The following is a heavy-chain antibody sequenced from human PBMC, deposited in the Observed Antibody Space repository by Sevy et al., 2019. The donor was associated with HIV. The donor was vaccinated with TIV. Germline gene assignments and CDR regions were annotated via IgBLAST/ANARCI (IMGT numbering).Heavy chain of an antibody. CDR3: ARDGRGSGLRHYYYYMDV. V-gene: IGHV3-30-3*01. CDR2: ISYDGSNK. D-gene: IGHD4-17*01. J-gene: IGHJ6*03. CDR1: GFTFSSYA. Sequence: GGSLRLSCAASGFTFSSYAMHWVRQAPGKGLEWVAVISYDGSNKYYADSVKGRFTISRDNSKNTRYLQMNSLRAEDTAVYYCARDGRGSGLRHYYYYMDVWGKGTTVTVSS.